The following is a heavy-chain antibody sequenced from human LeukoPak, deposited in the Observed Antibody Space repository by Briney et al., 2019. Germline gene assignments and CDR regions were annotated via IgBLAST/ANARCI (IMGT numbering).Heavy chain of an antibody. CDR2: ISGSGGST. V-gene: IGHV3-23*01. CDR1: EFTFSSYA. Sequence: GGSLRLSCAASEFTFSSYAMSWVRQAPGKGLEWVSAISGSGGSTYYADSVKGRFTISRDNSKNTLYLQMNSLRAEDTAVYYCAKDSPAFAGFGESYYYYMDVWGKGTTVSV. CDR3: AKDSPAFAGFGESYYYYMDV. D-gene: IGHD3-10*01. J-gene: IGHJ6*03.